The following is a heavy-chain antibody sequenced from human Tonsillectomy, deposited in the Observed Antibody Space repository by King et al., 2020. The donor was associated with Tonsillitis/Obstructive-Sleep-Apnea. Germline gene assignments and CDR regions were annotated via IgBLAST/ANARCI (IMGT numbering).Heavy chain of an antibody. Sequence: QLVQSGGEVKKPGASVKVSCKASGYTFSSFGISWVRQAPGQGLEWMGWISGYSGHTNYAQNLRGSVTMTTDTSTSTAYMELRSRGSDDTAVYYCARDAGIPAAGKVDVWGQGATVSVSS. V-gene: IGHV1-18*01. CDR1: GYTFSSFG. CDR2: ISGYSGHT. J-gene: IGHJ6*02. CDR3: ARDAGIPAAGKVDV. D-gene: IGHD6-13*01.